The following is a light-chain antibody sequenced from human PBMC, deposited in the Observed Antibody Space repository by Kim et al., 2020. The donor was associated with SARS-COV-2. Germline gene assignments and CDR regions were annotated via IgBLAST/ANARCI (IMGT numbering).Light chain of an antibody. V-gene: IGLV1-40*01. Sequence: QRVTISFSGSGANIGEGYDVHWYQQLPGTAPKLFIYQINNRPSGVPDRFSGSASGTSASLAITGLQAEDEADYYCQSYDSARSGWVFGGGTKLTVL. CDR1: GANIGEGYD. J-gene: IGLJ3*02. CDR2: QIN. CDR3: QSYDSARSGWV.